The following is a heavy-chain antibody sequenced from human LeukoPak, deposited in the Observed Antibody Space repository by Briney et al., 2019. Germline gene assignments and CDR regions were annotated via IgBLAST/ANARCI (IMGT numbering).Heavy chain of an antibody. CDR1: GFTFSSYS. J-gene: IGHJ4*02. Sequence: GGSLRLSCAASGFTFSSYSMNWVRQAPGKGLEWVSSISSSSSYIYYADSVKGRFTISRDNAKNSLYLQMNSLRAEDTAVYYCARVATHCSSTSCYLRDWGQGTMVTVSS. D-gene: IGHD2-2*01. V-gene: IGHV3-21*01. CDR2: ISSSSSYI. CDR3: ARVATHCSSTSCYLRD.